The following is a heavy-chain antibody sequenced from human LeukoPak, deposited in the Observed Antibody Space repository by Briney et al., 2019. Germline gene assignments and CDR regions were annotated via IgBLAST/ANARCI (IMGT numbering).Heavy chain of an antibody. D-gene: IGHD3-10*01. CDR1: GFTASSNY. V-gene: IGHV3-53*01. J-gene: IGHJ4*02. Sequence: GGSLRLSCAASGFTASSNYMSWVRQAAGKGLEWVSVIFSGVSTYYADCVKGRFTISRAKAKTTLYLQMNSLRAEDTAVYYCARVSYGSGSSYFDYWGQGTLVTVSS. CDR2: IFSGVST. CDR3: ARVSYGSGSSYFDY.